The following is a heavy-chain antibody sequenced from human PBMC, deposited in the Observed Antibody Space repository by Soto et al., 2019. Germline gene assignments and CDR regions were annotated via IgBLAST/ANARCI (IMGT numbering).Heavy chain of an antibody. V-gene: IGHV3-11*01. J-gene: IGHJ6*02. CDR3: ARDREPSVYHGMAV. Sequence: PVGSLRLSCAASGFAFGDFYMSWTRQAPGKGLEWISYISGGGTTVFYADPVKGRFTISRDNAQKSLYLQMDSLTSEDTAIYYCARDREPSVYHGMAVWGQGTTVTVSS. CDR2: ISGGGTTV. CDR1: GFAFGDFY.